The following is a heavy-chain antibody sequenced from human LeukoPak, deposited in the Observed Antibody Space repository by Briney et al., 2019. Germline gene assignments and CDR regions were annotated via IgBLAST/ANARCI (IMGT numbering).Heavy chain of an antibody. J-gene: IGHJ4*02. CDR1: GYTFTSYD. D-gene: IGHD2-15*01. CDR2: MNPNSGNT. CDR3: ARGPVVVAATLMDY. V-gene: IGHV1-8*01. Sequence: ASVKVSCKASGYTFTSYDINWVRQATGQGLEWMGWMNPNSGNTGYAQKFQGRVTMTRNTSISTAYMELSSLRSEDTAVYYCARGPVVVAATLMDYWGQGTLVTVSS.